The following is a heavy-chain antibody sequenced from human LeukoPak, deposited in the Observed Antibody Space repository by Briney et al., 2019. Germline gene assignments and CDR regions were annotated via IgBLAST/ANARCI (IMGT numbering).Heavy chain of an antibody. CDR2: ISTSSSYI. J-gene: IGHJ4*02. Sequence: PGGSLRLSCAASGFTFTSYNMNWVRQAPGKGLEWVSSISTSSSYIDYADSVKGRFTISRDNAKNSLYLQMNSLRAEDTAVYYCARGRWSFDYWGQGTLVTVSS. CDR3: ARGRWSFDY. V-gene: IGHV3-21*01. D-gene: IGHD5-24*01. CDR1: GFTFTSYN.